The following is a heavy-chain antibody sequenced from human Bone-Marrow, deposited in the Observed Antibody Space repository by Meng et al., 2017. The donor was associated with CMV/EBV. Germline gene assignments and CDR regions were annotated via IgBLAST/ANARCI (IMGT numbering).Heavy chain of an antibody. CDR3: ARRGLAVLAYYGMDV. CDR1: GGTFSSYA. D-gene: IGHD6-19*01. V-gene: IGHV1-69*05. CDR2: IIPIFGTA. Sequence: SVKVSCKASGGTFSSYAISWVRQAPGQGLEWMGGIIPIFGTANYARKFQGRVTITTDESTSTAYMELSSLRSEDTAVYYCARRGLAVLAYYGMDVWGQGTTVTVSS. J-gene: IGHJ6*02.